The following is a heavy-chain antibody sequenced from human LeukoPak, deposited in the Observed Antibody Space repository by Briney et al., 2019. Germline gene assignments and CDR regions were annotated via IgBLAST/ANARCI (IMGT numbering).Heavy chain of an antibody. D-gene: IGHD3-3*01. CDR3: ARLGAGPTYYDFWSGYSSFYFDY. CDR1: GGSISSSSDC. Sequence: SETLSLTCTVSGGSISSSSDCWGWIRQPPGKGLEWIGSVYYGGTTYYNPSLKSRVTISVDTSKNQFSLKLSSVTAADTAVYYCARLGAGPTYYDFWSGYSSFYFDYWGQGTLVTVSS. V-gene: IGHV4-39*01. CDR2: VYYGGTT. J-gene: IGHJ4*02.